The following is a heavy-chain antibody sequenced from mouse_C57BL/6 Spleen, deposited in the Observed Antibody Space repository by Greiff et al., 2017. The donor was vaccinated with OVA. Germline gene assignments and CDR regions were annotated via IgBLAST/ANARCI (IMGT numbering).Heavy chain of an antibody. CDR3: ARSTVVADYYAMDY. Sequence: VHVKQSGPELVKPGASVKIPCKASGYTFTDYNMDWVKQSHGKSLEWIGDINPNNGGTIYNQKFKGKATLTVDKSSSTAYMERRSLTSEDTAVYYCARSTVVADYYAMDYWGQGTSVTVSS. D-gene: IGHD1-1*01. CDR2: INPNNGGT. V-gene: IGHV1-18*01. CDR1: GYTFTDYN. J-gene: IGHJ4*01.